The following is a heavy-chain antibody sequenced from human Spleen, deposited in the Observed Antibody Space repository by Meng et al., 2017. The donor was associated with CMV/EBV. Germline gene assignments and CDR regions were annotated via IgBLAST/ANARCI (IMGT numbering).Heavy chain of an antibody. Sequence: SETLSLTCTVSGGSIISTTYYWGWIRQPPGKDLEWIGSVYYSGSTYYNPSLKSRVTISVDTSKNQFSLKLSSVTAADAAMFYCARASSWYLGQLDYWGQGTLVTVSS. CDR3: ARASSWYLGQLDY. V-gene: IGHV4-39*07. J-gene: IGHJ4*02. D-gene: IGHD6-13*01. CDR2: VYYSGST. CDR1: GGSIISTTYY.